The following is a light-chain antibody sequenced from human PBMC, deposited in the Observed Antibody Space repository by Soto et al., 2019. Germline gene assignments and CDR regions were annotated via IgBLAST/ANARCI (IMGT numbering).Light chain of an antibody. V-gene: IGKV3-15*01. CDR2: GPS. CDR1: QSVASD. CDR3: QQYNNWPPT. J-gene: IGKJ1*01. Sequence: EIVMTQSPATLSVSPGERATHSCRASQSVASDLAWYQQKPGQAPRLLIYGPSTRATGIPARFSGSGSGTEFTLTISSLQSEDFAVYYCQQYNNWPPTFGQGTKVEIK.